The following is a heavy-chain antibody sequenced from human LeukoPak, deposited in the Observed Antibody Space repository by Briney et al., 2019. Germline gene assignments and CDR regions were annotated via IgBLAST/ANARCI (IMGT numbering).Heavy chain of an antibody. V-gene: IGHV3-48*03. CDR3: ARDLWFGDPA. D-gene: IGHD3-10*01. Sequence: GGSLRLSCAASGFTFSSYEMNWVRQAPGKGLEWVSYISSSGSTIYYVDSVKGRFTISRDNAKNSLYLQMNSLRAEDTAVYYCARDLWFGDPAWGQGTLVTVSS. J-gene: IGHJ5*02. CDR2: ISSSGSTI. CDR1: GFTFSSYE.